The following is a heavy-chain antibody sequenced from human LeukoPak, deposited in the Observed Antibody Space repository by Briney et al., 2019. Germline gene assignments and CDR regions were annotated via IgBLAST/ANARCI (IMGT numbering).Heavy chain of an antibody. Sequence: PSETLSLTCTVSGGSISSYYWSWIRQPAGKGLEWIGRIYTSGSTNYNPSLKSRVTMSVDTSKNQFSLKLSSVTAADTAVYYCAREGFLEWFNWFDPWGQGTLVTVSS. CDR2: IYTSGST. V-gene: IGHV4-4*07. D-gene: IGHD3-3*01. CDR3: AREGFLEWFNWFDP. J-gene: IGHJ5*02. CDR1: GGSISSYY.